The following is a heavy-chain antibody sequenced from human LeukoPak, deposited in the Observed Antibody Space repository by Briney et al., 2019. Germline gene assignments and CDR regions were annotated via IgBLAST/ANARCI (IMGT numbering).Heavy chain of an antibody. CDR1: GFTFSSYW. CDR3: ARDQFVPYYYGSGSYDY. J-gene: IGHJ4*02. Sequence: TGGSLRLSCAASGFTFSSYWMSWVRQAPGKGLEWVANIKQDGSEKYYVDSVKGRFTISRDNAKNSLYLQMNSLRAEDTAVYYCARDQFVPYYYGSGSYDYWGQGTLVTVSS. V-gene: IGHV3-7*01. CDR2: IKQDGSEK. D-gene: IGHD3-10*01.